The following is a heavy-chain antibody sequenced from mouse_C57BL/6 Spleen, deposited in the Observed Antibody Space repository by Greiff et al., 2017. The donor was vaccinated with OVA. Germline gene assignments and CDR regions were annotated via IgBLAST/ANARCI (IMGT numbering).Heavy chain of an antibody. Sequence: VQLQQPGAELVMPGASVKLSCKASGYTFTSYWMHWVKQRPGQGLEWIGEIDPSDSYTNYTQKFKGKSTLTVDKSSSTAYMQLSSLTSEDSAVYYCARADYYSSSYWYFDVWGTGTTVTVSS. CDR1: GYTFTSYW. CDR2: IDPSDSYT. V-gene: IGHV1-69*01. CDR3: ARADYYSSSYWYFDV. J-gene: IGHJ1*03. D-gene: IGHD1-1*01.